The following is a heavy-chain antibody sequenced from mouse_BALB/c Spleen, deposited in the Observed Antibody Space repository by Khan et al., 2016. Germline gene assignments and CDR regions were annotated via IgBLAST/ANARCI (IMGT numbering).Heavy chain of an antibody. D-gene: IGHD2-1*01. CDR1: GYKFTSYN. V-gene: IGHV1-12*01. CDR3: ATRRIYYYDYAMDY. CDR2: IYTGNGDT. J-gene: IGHJ4*01. Sequence: QVQLQQSGADLVKPGASVKMSCKASGYKFTSYNMHWVKQTPGQGLEWIGTIYTGNGDTSYNQKFKGRATLTADKSSTTAYMQLSSLTSTDSTVYYYATRRIYYYDYAMDYWGQGTSVTVSS.